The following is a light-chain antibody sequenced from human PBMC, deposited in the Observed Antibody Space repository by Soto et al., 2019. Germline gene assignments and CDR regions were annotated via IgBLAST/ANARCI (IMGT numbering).Light chain of an antibody. CDR1: QPIGTS. CDR3: QQGYTTLWT. Sequence: DIQMTQSPSTLSASVGDSVTVTSRASQPIGTSLHWYQQKPGKAPKVLISAASRLQSGVSSRFSGSGSGTHFALTISNLQPEDFATYYCQQGYTTLWTFGQGTKVELK. J-gene: IGKJ1*01. V-gene: IGKV1-39*01. CDR2: AAS.